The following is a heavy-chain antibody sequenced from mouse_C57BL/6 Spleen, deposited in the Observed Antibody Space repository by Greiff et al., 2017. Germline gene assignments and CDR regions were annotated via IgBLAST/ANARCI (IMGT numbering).Heavy chain of an antibody. CDR3: ARELRYPAWFAY. CDR1: GFNIKDYY. V-gene: IGHV14-2*01. Sequence: EVKVEESGAELVKPGASVKLSCTASGFNIKDYYMHWVKQRTEQGLEWIGRIDPEDGETKYAPKFQGKATITADTSSNTAYLQLSSLTSEDTAVYYCARELRYPAWFAYWGQGTLVTVSA. CDR2: IDPEDGET. J-gene: IGHJ3*01. D-gene: IGHD1-1*01.